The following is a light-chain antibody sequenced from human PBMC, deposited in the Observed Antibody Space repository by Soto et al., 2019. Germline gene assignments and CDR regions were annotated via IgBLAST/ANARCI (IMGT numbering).Light chain of an antibody. Sequence: QSALTQPASVSGPPGQSITISCTGASSDVGGYNSVSWYQQHPGKAPKLMIYDVSNRPSGVSNRFSGSKSGNTASLTISGLQAEDEADYYCNSYTSSSTLVFGGGTKLTVL. CDR2: DVS. J-gene: IGLJ2*01. CDR3: NSYTSSSTLV. V-gene: IGLV2-14*03. CDR1: SSDVGGYNS.